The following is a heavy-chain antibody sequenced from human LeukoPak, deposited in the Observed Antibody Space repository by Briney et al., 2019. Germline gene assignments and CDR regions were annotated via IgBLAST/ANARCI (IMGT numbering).Heavy chain of an antibody. V-gene: IGHV3-64D*09. J-gene: IGHJ1*01. Sequence: GGSLRLSCAASGFTFDDYAMHWVRQAPGKGLEYVSAISSNGGSTYYADSVKGRFTISRDNSKNTLYLQMSSLRAEDTAVYYCVKADYYDTSNYYYRYFQYWGQGTLVTVSS. CDR3: VKADYYDTSNYYYRYFQY. CDR1: GFTFDDYA. D-gene: IGHD3-22*01. CDR2: ISSNGGST.